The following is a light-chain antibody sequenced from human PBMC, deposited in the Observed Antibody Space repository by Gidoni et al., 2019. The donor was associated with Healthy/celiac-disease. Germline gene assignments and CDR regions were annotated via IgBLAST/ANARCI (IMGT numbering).Light chain of an antibody. CDR3: QQYNNWPPLT. J-gene: IGKJ4*02. Sequence: IVLTQPPATLSVPPGERATLSCRASQSVSSNLAWYQQKPGQAPRRLIYGAPTRATGIPARLSGSGSGTEFTLTISSLQSEDFAVYYCQQYNNWPPLTFGGGTKVEIK. V-gene: IGKV3-15*01. CDR1: QSVSSN. CDR2: GAP.